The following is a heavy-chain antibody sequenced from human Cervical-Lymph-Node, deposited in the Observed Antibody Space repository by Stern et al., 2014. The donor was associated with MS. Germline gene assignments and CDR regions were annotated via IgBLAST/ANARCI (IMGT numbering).Heavy chain of an antibody. Sequence: QLVQSGGGVVQPGRSLRLSCAASGFTLSNFGMHWVRQAPGKGLQWVAVMSFVGGNKKYGDSVKGRFSISRDNSNNTLYLQMNSLRPEDTAVYYCMGVGDAMHVWGQGTTVIVSS. CDR2: MSFVGGNK. V-gene: IGHV3-30*03. CDR3: MGVGDAMHV. CDR1: GFTLSNFG. J-gene: IGHJ6*02.